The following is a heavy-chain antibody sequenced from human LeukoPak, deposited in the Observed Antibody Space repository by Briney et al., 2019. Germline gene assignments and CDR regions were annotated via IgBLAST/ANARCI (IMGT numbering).Heavy chain of an antibody. Sequence: SETLPLTCAVYGGSFSGYYWSWIRQPPGKGLEWIGEINHSGSTNYNPSLKSRVTISVDTSKNQFSLKLSSVTAADTAVYYCARSDSSGYYYRWGADYWGQGTLVTVSS. J-gene: IGHJ4*02. CDR1: GGSFSGYY. V-gene: IGHV4-34*01. CDR2: INHSGST. D-gene: IGHD3-22*01. CDR3: ARSDSSGYYYRWGADY.